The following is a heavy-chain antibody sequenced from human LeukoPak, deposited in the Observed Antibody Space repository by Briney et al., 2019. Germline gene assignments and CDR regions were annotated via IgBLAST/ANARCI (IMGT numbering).Heavy chain of an antibody. CDR2: IIPIFGTA. V-gene: IGHV1-69*05. J-gene: IGHJ4*02. CDR1: GGTFSSYA. Sequence: SVKVSCKASGGTFSSYAISWVRQAPGQGLEWMGGIIPIFGTANYAQKFQGRVTITTDKSTSTAYMELSSLRSEDTAVYYCFVGSTQYCSSTSCRRGSIDYWGQGTLVTVSS. D-gene: IGHD2-2*01. CDR3: FVGSTQYCSSTSCRRGSIDY.